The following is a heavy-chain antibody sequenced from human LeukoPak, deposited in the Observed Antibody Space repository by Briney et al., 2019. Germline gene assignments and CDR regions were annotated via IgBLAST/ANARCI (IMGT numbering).Heavy chain of an antibody. J-gene: IGHJ4*02. CDR1: GFTFSSYT. V-gene: IGHV3-21*01. D-gene: IGHD3-10*01. CDR3: ARDTIWFGEFPY. Sequence: GGSLRLSCAASGFTFSSYTMNWVRQAPGKGLEWVSSISSSSSYKYHADSVKGRLTISRDNAKNSLFLQMNSLRAEDTAVYYCARDTIWFGEFPYWGQGTLVTVSS. CDR2: ISSSSSYK.